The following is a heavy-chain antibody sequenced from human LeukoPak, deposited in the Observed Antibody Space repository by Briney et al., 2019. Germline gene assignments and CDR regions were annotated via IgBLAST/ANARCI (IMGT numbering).Heavy chain of an antibody. CDR3: ARGPFYSSGSKPFDY. Sequence: SETLSLTCTVSGGSISSYYWSWIRQPAGKGLEWIGRIYTSGSTNYNPSLKSRVTISVDTSKNQFSLKLSSVTAADTAVYYCARGPFYSSGSKPFDYWGQGTLVTVSS. CDR2: IYTSGST. J-gene: IGHJ4*02. V-gene: IGHV4-4*07. D-gene: IGHD6-19*01. CDR1: GGSISSYY.